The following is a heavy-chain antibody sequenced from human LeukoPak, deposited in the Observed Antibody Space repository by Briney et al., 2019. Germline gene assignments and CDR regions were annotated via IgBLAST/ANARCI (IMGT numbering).Heavy chain of an antibody. CDR1: GFTFSSYA. Sequence: GGSLRLSCAASGFTFSSYAMGWVRQAPGKGLEWVSTITGSGGSTYYADSVKGRFTISRDNSKNTLYLQMNSLRAEDTAVYYCAGGYCTGNSCYYFDYWGQGTLVTVSS. CDR2: ITGSGGST. D-gene: IGHD2-15*01. J-gene: IGHJ4*02. V-gene: IGHV3-23*01. CDR3: AGGYCTGNSCYYFDY.